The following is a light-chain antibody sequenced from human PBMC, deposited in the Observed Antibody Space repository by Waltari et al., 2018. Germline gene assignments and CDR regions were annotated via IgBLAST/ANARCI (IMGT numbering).Light chain of an antibody. CDR1: ASHIGANL. J-gene: IGLJ3*02. V-gene: IGLV1-44*01. CDR2: RTD. CDR3: ASWDDSLNGHWV. Sequence: QSVLTQPPSTYGTPGQRVTLPCSGSASHIGANLVNWYQQRPGQAPNRLIYRTDLRPSGVPDRFSGSKFGTSASLAISGLQAEDEADYFCASWDDSLNGHWVFGGGTKVTVL.